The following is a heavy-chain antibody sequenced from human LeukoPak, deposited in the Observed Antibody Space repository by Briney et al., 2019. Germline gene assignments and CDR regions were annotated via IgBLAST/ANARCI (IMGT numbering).Heavy chain of an antibody. CDR1: GGSISSYY. CDR3: ASQAVTTTGVGY. Sequence: SETLSLTCTVSGGSISSYYWSWIRQPPGKGLEWVGYIYYSGSTNYNPSLKSRVTISVDTSKNQFSLKLSSVTAADTAVYYCASQAVTTTGVGYWGQGTLVTVSS. V-gene: IGHV4-59*08. CDR2: IYYSGST. J-gene: IGHJ4*02. D-gene: IGHD4-17*01.